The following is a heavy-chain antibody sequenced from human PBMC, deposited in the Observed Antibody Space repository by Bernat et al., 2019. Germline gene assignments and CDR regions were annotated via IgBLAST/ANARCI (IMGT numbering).Heavy chain of an antibody. Sequence: EVQLVESGGGLVKPGGSLRLSCAASGFTFSNAWMSWVRQAPGKGLEWVGRIKSKTDGGTTDYAAPVKGRFTISRDDSKNTLYLQMNSLKTENTAVYYCTRSGYGSWFDPWGQGTLVTVSS. CDR1: GFTFSNAW. J-gene: IGHJ5*02. CDR3: TRSGYGSWFDP. V-gene: IGHV3-15*01. D-gene: IGHD3-3*01. CDR2: IKSKTDGGTT.